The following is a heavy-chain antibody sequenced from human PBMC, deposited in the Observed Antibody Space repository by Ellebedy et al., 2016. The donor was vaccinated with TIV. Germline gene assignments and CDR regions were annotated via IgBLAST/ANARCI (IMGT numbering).Heavy chain of an antibody. CDR3: ARGEDTLVPHY. CDR1: GGSISTSNW. J-gene: IGHJ4*02. Sequence: GSLRLSXAVSGGSISTSNWRSWVRQPPGKGLEWIGVIYHTGSTNYNPSLRSRFTISVDKSKHQFSLKLSSVTAADTAVYYCARGEDTLVPHYWGQGTLVTVSS. V-gene: IGHV4-4*02. CDR2: IYHTGST. D-gene: IGHD3-10*01.